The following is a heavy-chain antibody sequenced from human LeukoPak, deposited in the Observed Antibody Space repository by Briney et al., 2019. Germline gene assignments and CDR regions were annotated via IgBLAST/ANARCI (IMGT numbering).Heavy chain of an antibody. CDR1: GFTFSSYT. CDR2: INWNGGRT. Sequence: GGSLRLSCAASGFTFSSYTMNWVRQAPGKGLEWVSGINWNGGRTGYADSVKGRFTISRDNAKNSLYLQMNSLRAEDTALYYCARELGHYWYFDLWGRGTLVTVSS. V-gene: IGHV3-20*04. J-gene: IGHJ2*01. D-gene: IGHD1/OR15-1a*01. CDR3: ARELGHYWYFDL.